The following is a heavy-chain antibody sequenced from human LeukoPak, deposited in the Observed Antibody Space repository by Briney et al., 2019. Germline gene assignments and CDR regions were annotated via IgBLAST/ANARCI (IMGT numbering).Heavy chain of an antibody. CDR3: ARARGDIVPDCFDY. D-gene: IGHD2-15*01. J-gene: IGHJ4*02. CDR2: ISAYNGNT. CDR1: GYTFTSYG. V-gene: IGHV1-18*01. Sequence: ASVKVSCKASGYTFTSYGISWVRQAPGQGLEWMGWISAYNGNTNYAQKLQGRVTMTTDTSTSTAYMELRSLRSDDTAVYYCARARGDIVPDCFDYWGQGTLVTVSS.